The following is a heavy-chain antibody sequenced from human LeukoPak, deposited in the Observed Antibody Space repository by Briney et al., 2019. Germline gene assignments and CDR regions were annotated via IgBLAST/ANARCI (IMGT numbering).Heavy chain of an antibody. CDR3: VRDPSSVRLPFGS. D-gene: IGHD6-6*01. Sequence: GGSLRLSCAVSGFTLSRYGMNWVRQAPGKGLEWISQISDSSSGIFNADSVKGRFITSRDNTRSSLYLQMNSLRAEDTAVYYCVRDPSSVRLPFGSWGQGTLVTVS. J-gene: IGHJ4*02. CDR1: GFTLSRYG. CDR2: ISDSSSGI. V-gene: IGHV3-48*01.